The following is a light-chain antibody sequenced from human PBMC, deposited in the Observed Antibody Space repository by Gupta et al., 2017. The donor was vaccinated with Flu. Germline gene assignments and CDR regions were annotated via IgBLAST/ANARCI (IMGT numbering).Light chain of an antibody. Sequence: SRSSKGLVNSDGNTVLYWFQQRPGPSPSRLIYPVSPRDSGVPVRFSGSGSGSAFTLKISRVEAEDVGVYFCMQGAHWPWAFGQGTKVEIK. CDR3: MQGAHWPWA. CDR2: PVS. J-gene: IGKJ1*01. V-gene: IGKV2-30*01. CDR1: KGLVNSDGNTV.